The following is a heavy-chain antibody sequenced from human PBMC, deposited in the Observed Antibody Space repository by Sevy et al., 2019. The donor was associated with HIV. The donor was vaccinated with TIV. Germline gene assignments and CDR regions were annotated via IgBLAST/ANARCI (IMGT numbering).Heavy chain of an antibody. CDR3: VGENAWGRGYS. Sequence: SETLSLTCTVSGGSITSLYWGWIRQPPGKGLEWIAYIYYNGNTNYNPSLKSRVTISLDTSKNQFSLRLSSVTAADTAIYYCVGENAWGRGYSWGQGTLVTVSS. D-gene: IGHD1-26*01. V-gene: IGHV4-59*08. CDR2: IYYNGNT. J-gene: IGHJ4*02. CDR1: GGSITSLY.